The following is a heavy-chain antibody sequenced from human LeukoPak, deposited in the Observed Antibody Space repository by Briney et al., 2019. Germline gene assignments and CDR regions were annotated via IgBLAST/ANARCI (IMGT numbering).Heavy chain of an antibody. CDR1: GGSISSSSYY. CDR2: IYYSGST. CDR3: ATRELSYQLLVATPRFDY. Sequence: PSETLSLTCTVSGGSISSSSYYWGWIRQPPGKGLEWIGSIYYSGSTYYNPSLKSRVTISVDTSKNQFSLKLSSVTAADTAVYYCATRELSYQLLVATPRFDYWGQGTLVTVSS. J-gene: IGHJ4*02. V-gene: IGHV4-39*07. D-gene: IGHD2-2*01.